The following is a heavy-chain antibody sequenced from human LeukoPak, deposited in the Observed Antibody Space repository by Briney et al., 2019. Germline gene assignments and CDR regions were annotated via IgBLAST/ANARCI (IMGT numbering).Heavy chain of an antibody. D-gene: IGHD3-10*01. CDR3: ARAPNRITMVRGVIITQPFQH. CDR1: GFTVSSNY. Sequence: PGGSLRLSCAASGFTVSSNYMTWVRQAPGKGLEWVSYISSSGSTIYYADSVKGRFTISRDNAKNSLYLQMNSLRAEDTAVYYCARAPNRITMVRGVIITQPFQHWGQGTLVSVSS. J-gene: IGHJ1*01. CDR2: ISSSGSTI. V-gene: IGHV3-48*03.